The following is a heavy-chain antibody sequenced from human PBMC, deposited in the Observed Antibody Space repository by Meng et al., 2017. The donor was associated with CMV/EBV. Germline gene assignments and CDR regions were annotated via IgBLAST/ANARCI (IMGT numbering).Heavy chain of an antibody. CDR3: ARSLYSSSPHFDY. CDR1: GGTFSSYA. D-gene: IGHD6-6*01. Sequence: KASGGTFSSYAIGWVRQAPGQGLEWMGGIIPIFGTANYAQKFQGRVTITTDESTSTAYMELSSLRSEDTAVYYCARSLYSSSPHFDYWGQGTLVTVSS. J-gene: IGHJ4*02. CDR2: IIPIFGTA. V-gene: IGHV1-69*05.